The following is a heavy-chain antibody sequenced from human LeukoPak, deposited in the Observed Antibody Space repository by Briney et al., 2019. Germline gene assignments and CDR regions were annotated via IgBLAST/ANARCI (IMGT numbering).Heavy chain of an antibody. Sequence: PGGSLRLSCAASGFTFSSYAMTWVRQAPGKGLEWVSTISGSGISTYYADSVKGRFTISRDNSKNTLYLQMSSLRAEDTAIYYCAKPQGDYYYPFDYWGQGTLVTVSS. CDR1: GFTFSSYA. V-gene: IGHV3-23*01. CDR2: ISGSGIST. CDR3: AKPQGDYYYPFDY. J-gene: IGHJ4*02. D-gene: IGHD3-22*01.